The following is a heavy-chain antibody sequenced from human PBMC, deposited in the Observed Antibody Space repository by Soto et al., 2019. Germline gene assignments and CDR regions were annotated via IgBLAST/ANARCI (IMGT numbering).Heavy chain of an antibody. V-gene: IGHV4-4*02. Sequence: QVQLQESGPGLVQPSGTLSLTCAVSGASINNSHWWSWVRQTPGKGLEWIGETYHSGTTNYNPSLKTLVTISIDKSKNQFSLKMNSVTAADTAVYYCAREVNSSPARGPNWFDPWGHGTLVTVSS. CDR1: GASINNSHW. D-gene: IGHD6-13*01. CDR3: AREVNSSPARGPNWFDP. J-gene: IGHJ5*02. CDR2: TYHSGTT.